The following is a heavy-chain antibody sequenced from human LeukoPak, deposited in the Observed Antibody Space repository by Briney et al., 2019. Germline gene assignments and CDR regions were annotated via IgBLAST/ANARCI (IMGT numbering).Heavy chain of an antibody. V-gene: IGHV4-30-4*01. D-gene: IGHD3-9*01. CDR1: GGSISSGDYY. Sequence: SPSETLSLTCTVSGGSISSGDYYWSWIRQPPGKGLEWIGYIYYSGSTYYNPSLKSRVTISVDTSKNQFSLKLSSVTAADTAVYYCARVRVSGYIDYWGQGTLVTVSS. CDR3: ARVRVSGYIDY. CDR2: IYYSGST. J-gene: IGHJ4*02.